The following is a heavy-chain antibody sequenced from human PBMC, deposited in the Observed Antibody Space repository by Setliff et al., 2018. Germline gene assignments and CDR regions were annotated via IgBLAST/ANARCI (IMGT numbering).Heavy chain of an antibody. CDR3: ARHLSYSGETMDV. CDR1: GASITSYY. J-gene: IGHJ6*03. Sequence: SETLSLTCSVSGASITSYYWSWIRQPPGKGLEWIGYIYYSGTTNYNPSLKSRVTISVDMSKNQFSLKLSSVTAADTAVYYCARHLSYSGETMDVWGKGTTVTVSS. V-gene: IGHV4-59*08. CDR2: IYYSGTT. D-gene: IGHD5-12*01.